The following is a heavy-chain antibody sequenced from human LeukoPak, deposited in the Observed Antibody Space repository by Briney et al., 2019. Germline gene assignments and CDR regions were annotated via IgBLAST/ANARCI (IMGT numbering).Heavy chain of an antibody. Sequence: SETLSLTCTVSGGSISSYYWSWIRQPPGKGLEWTAYLFYSGSTDYNPSLESRVAISVDTSKNQFSLKLRSVTAADTAVYYCATVAVIRGVTYFDYWGQGTLVTVSS. D-gene: IGHD3-10*01. V-gene: IGHV4-59*01. CDR3: ATVAVIRGVTYFDY. J-gene: IGHJ4*02. CDR2: LFYSGST. CDR1: GGSISSYY.